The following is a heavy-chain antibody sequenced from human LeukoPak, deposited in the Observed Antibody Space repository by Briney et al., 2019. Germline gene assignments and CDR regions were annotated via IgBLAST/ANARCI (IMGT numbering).Heavy chain of an antibody. CDR2: IWYDGSNK. J-gene: IGHJ5*01. D-gene: IGHD3-22*01. Sequence: GGSLRLSCAASGFTFSSYGMHWVRQAPGKGLEWVAVIWYDGSNKYYADSVKGRFTISRDNSKNTLYLQMNSLRAEDTAVYYCARGGTMIVVPNPLHWFDSWGQGTLVTVSS. CDR1: GFTFSSYG. CDR3: ARGGTMIVVPNPLHWFDS. V-gene: IGHV3-33*01.